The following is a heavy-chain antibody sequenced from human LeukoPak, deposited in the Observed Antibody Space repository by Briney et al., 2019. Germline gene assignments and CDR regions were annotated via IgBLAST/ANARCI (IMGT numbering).Heavy chain of an antibody. CDR1: GYSIGSGYY. Sequence: SETLSLTCTVSGYSIGSGYYWGWIRQPPGKGLEWIGSIYHSGSTYYNPSLKSRVTISLDTSKNQFSLKLNSVSAADTAVYYCAGKYYYDISGYFYVDYWGQETLVTVSS. D-gene: IGHD3-22*01. J-gene: IGHJ4*02. CDR2: IYHSGST. CDR3: AGKYYYDISGYFYVDY. V-gene: IGHV4-38-2*02.